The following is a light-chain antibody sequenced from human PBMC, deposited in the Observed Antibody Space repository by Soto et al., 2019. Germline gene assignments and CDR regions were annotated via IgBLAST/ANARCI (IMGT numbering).Light chain of an antibody. CDR2: AAS. CDR1: QGISSY. J-gene: IGKJ2*01. V-gene: IGKV1-8*01. Sequence: AIRMTQSPSSFSASTGDRVTITCRASQGISSYLAWYQQKPGKAPKLLIYAASTLQSGVPSRFSGSGSGTDFTLTISCLQSEAFATYYCQQYYSYPRTFCQGTKLQIK. CDR3: QQYYSYPRT.